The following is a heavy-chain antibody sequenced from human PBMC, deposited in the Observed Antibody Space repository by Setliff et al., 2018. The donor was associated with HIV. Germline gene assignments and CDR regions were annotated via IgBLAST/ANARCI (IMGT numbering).Heavy chain of an antibody. D-gene: IGHD6-19*01. V-gene: IGHV6-1*01. CDR1: GDSVSSNSAA. CDR2: TYYRSKWYN. J-gene: IGHJ4*02. Sequence: SQTLSLTCAISGDSVSSNSAAWNWIRQSPSRGLEWLGRTYYRSKWYNNYAVSVKSRITINTDTSKNQFSLQLSSATPADTAVYYCARSPRIGVAGEFEYWGQGTLVTVSS. CDR3: ARSPRIGVAGEFEY.